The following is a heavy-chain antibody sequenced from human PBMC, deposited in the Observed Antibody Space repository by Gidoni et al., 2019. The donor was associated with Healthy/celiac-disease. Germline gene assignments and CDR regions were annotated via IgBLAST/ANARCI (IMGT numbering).Heavy chain of an antibody. CDR3: AKEKVVVGGYYFDY. CDR1: GFTFDDYA. D-gene: IGHD2-15*01. J-gene: IGHJ4*02. V-gene: IGHV3-9*01. Sequence: EVQLVESGGGLVQPGRSLRLSCAASGFTFDDYAMHWVRQAPGKGLEWVSGISWNSGSIGYADSVKGRFTISRDNAKNSLYLQMNSLRAEDTALYYCAKEKVVVGGYYFDYWGQGTLVTVSS. CDR2: ISWNSGSI.